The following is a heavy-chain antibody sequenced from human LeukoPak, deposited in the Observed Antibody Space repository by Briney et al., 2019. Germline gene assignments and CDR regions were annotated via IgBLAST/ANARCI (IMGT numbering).Heavy chain of an antibody. V-gene: IGHV4-59*01. D-gene: IGHD1-1*01. J-gene: IGHJ6*03. Sequence: SETLSLTCTVSGGSISSSCLSWIRQPPGKGLEWIGYIYYTGSTNYNPSLKSRVTISVDTSKNQFSLKLSSVTAADTAVYYCARGRLSADYYYYYMDVWGKGTTVTVSS. CDR2: IYYTGST. CDR1: GGSISSSC. CDR3: ARGRLSADYYYYYMDV.